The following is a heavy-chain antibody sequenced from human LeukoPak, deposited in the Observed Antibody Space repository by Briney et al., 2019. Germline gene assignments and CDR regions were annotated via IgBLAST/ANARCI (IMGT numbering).Heavy chain of an antibody. J-gene: IGHJ4*02. Sequence: SETLSLTCTVSGGSISSYYWSWIRRPPGKGLEWIGYIYYSGSTNYNPSLKSRVTISVDTSKNQFSLKLSSGTAADTAVYYCARVDSGSYTAFDYWGQGTLVTVSS. D-gene: IGHD1-26*01. CDR3: ARVDSGSYTAFDY. CDR2: IYYSGST. V-gene: IGHV4-59*01. CDR1: GGSISSYY.